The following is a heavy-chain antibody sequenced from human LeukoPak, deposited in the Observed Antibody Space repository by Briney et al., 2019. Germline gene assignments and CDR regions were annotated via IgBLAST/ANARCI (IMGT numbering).Heavy chain of an antibody. Sequence: SETLSLTCAVYGGSFSGYYWSWIRQPPGKGLEWIGEINHSGSTNYNPSLKSRVTISVDTSRNQFSLKLSSVTAADTAVYYCARERGDYDFWSGYYIARCGYFDYWGQGTLVTVSS. J-gene: IGHJ4*02. CDR2: INHSGST. V-gene: IGHV4-34*01. CDR1: GGSFSGYY. CDR3: ARERGDYDFWSGYYIARCGYFDY. D-gene: IGHD3-3*01.